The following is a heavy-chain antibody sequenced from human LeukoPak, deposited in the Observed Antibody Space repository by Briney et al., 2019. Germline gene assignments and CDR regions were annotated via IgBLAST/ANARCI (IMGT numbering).Heavy chain of an antibody. CDR2: ISSSGSTI. V-gene: IGHV3-48*03. CDR3: ASSQVGYFDY. J-gene: IGHJ4*02. Sequence: SGGSLRLSCAASGFTSSSYEMNWVRQAPGKGLEWVSYISSSGSTIYYADSVKGRFTISRDNAKNSLYLQMNSLRAEDTAVYYCASSQVGYFDYWGQGTLVTVSS. D-gene: IGHD2-2*01. CDR1: GFTSSSYE.